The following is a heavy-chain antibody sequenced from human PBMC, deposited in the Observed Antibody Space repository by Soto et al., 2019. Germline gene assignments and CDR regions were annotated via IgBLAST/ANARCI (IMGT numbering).Heavy chain of an antibody. CDR1: GGSISSGGYY. D-gene: IGHD6-13*01. CDR2: IYYSGST. V-gene: IGHV4-31*03. CDR3: ARGGSSRPYFDS. J-gene: IGHJ4*02. Sequence: QVQLQESGPGLVKPSQTLSLTCTVSGGSISSGGYYWSWIRQHPGKGLEWIGYIYYSGSTYYNPSLKSRVTISVNTSKNQCSLKLSSVTAADTAVYYCARGGSSRPYFDSWGQGTLVTVSS.